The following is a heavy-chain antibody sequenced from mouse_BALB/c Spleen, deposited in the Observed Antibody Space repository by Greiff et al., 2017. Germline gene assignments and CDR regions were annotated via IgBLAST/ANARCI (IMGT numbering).Heavy chain of an antibody. CDR3: AREGATATYWYFDV. Sequence: EVQVVESGGDLVKPGGSLKLSCAASGFTFSSYAMSWVRQSPEKRLEWVAEISSGGSYTYYPDTVTGRFTISRDNAKNTLYLEMSSLRSEDTAMYYCAREGATATYWYFDVWGAGTTVTVSS. V-gene: IGHV5-9-4*01. CDR1: GFTFSSYA. J-gene: IGHJ1*01. D-gene: IGHD1-2*01. CDR2: ISSGGSYT.